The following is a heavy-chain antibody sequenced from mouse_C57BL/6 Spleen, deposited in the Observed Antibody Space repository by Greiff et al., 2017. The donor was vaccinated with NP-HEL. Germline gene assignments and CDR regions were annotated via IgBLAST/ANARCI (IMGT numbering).Heavy chain of an antibody. J-gene: IGHJ2*01. D-gene: IGHD2-5*01. CDR2: IYPGSGST. CDR1: GYTFTSYW. Sequence: QVQLQQPGAELVKPGASVKMSCKASGYTFTSYWITWVKQRPGQGLEWIGDIYPGSGSTNYNEKFKSKATLTVDTSSSTAYMQLSSLTSEDSAVYYCARDSNYLFHDFDYWGQGTTLTVSS. V-gene: IGHV1-55*01. CDR3: ARDSNYLFHDFDY.